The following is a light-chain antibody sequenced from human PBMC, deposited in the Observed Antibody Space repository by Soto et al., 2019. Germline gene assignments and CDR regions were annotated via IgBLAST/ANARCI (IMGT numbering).Light chain of an antibody. CDR1: QSVSSN. V-gene: IGKV3-15*01. J-gene: IGKJ4*01. Sequence: EIVMTQSPATLSVSPGERATLSCRASQSVSSNLAWYQQKPGQAPRLLIYGASASATGIPARFSGSGAGTEFTLTISSLQSEDFAVYYCQQYTNLPPLTFGGGTKVEIK. CDR2: GAS. CDR3: QQYTNLPPLT.